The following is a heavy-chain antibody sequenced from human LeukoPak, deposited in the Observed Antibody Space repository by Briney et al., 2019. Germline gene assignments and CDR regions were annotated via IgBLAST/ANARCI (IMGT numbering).Heavy chain of an antibody. CDR1: GFIFSSYE. J-gene: IGHJ4*02. CDR3: ARSTSSSWDSFDY. D-gene: IGHD6-13*01. CDR2: ISSSGSTI. V-gene: IGHV3-48*03. Sequence: PGGSLRLSCAASGFIFSSYEMNWVRQAPGKGLEWVSYISSSGSTIYYADSVKGRFTISRDNSKNTLYLQMNSLRAEDTAVYYCARSTSSSWDSFDYWGQGTLVTVSS.